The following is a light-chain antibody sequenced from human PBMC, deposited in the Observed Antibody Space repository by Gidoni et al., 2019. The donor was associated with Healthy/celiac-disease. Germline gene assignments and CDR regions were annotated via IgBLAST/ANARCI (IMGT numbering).Light chain of an antibody. CDR1: QSLSSY. CDR2: DAS. Sequence: EIVLTHSPATLSLSPGERATLSCRASQSLSSYLAWYQQKPGQAPRLLIYDASNRATGIPARFSGSGSGTDFTLTSSRLEHEDSAVYYCQQRSNWPPLTFGGXTKVEIK. J-gene: IGKJ4*01. CDR3: QQRSNWPPLT. V-gene: IGKV3-11*01.